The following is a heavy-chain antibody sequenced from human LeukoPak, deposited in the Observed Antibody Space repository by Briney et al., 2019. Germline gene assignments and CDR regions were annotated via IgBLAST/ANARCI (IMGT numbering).Heavy chain of an antibody. CDR1: GFTLRDYY. J-gene: IGHJ2*01. V-gene: IGHV3-11*04. CDR3: ARSSSYFTYFDL. CDR2: MSSTGNTI. Sequence: GGSLRLSCAASGFTLRDYYMSWIRQAPGKGLEWISYMSSTGNTIYYAESVKGRFTVPRDSANNSMSLQMTSLRAEDSAVYYCARSSSYFTYFDLWGRDTLVTVSS. D-gene: IGHD2/OR15-2a*01.